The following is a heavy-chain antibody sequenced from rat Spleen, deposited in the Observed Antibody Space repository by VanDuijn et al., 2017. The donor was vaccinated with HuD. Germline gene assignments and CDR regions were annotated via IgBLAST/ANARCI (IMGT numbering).Heavy chain of an antibody. CDR3: ARGSTMGISRFDY. V-gene: IGHV5-25*01. CDR1: GFTFSDYF. CDR2: ISTGGGNT. D-gene: IGHD1-9*01. Sequence: EVQLVESGGGLVQPGRSMKLSCAASGFTFSDYFMAWVRQAPTKGLEWVASISTGGGNTYYRDSVTGRFTISRDNAKSTLYLQMDSLRSEDTATYYCARGSTMGISRFDYWGQGVMVTVSS. J-gene: IGHJ2*01.